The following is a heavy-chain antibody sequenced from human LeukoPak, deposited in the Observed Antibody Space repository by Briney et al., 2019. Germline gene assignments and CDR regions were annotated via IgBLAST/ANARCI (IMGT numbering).Heavy chain of an antibody. V-gene: IGHV3-33*01. CDR3: ARVDLVGATPLGAFDI. CDR1: GFTFSSYG. Sequence: PGRSLRLSCAASGFTFSSYGMHWVRQASGKGLEWVAVIWYDGSNKYCADSVKGRFTISRDNSKNTLYLQMNSLRAEDTAVYYCARVDLVGATPLGAFDIWGQGTMVTVSS. J-gene: IGHJ3*02. D-gene: IGHD1-26*01. CDR2: IWYDGSNK.